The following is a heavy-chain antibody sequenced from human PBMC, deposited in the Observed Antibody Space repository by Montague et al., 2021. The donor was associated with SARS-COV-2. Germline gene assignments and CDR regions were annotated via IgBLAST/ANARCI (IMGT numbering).Heavy chain of an antibody. Sequence: SETLSLTCAVSGASITSTNWWSLVRQPPGKGLEWIGEISYGGIATYNPSRKSRATISMDRSWNLFSLKLSSVTAADTAIYYCAGKVLTVPADYWGQGTLVTVS. CDR1: GASITSTNW. CDR2: ISYGGIA. J-gene: IGHJ4*02. V-gene: IGHV4-4*02. CDR3: AGKVLTVPADY. D-gene: IGHD4-11*01.